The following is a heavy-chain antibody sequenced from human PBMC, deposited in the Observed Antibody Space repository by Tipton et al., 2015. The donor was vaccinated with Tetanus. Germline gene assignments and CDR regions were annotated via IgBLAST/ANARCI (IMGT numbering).Heavy chain of an antibody. V-gene: IGHV3-23*01. CDR3: AKAHHEANYYYYGMDV. Sequence: FLRLSCAASGFTFSSYAMSWVRQAPWKGLEWVSAISGSGGSTYYADSVKGRFTISRDNSKNTLYLQMNSLRAEDTAVYYCAKAHHEANYYYYGMDVWGQGTTVTASS. J-gene: IGHJ6*02. CDR2: ISGSGGST. CDR1: GFTFSSYA.